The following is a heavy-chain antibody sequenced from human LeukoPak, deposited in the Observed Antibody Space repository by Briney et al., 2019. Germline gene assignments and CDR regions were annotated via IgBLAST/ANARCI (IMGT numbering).Heavy chain of an antibody. CDR1: GFTFSSYG. CDR3: ARNRLLWFGELYPYHDAFDI. CDR2: IWYDGSNK. Sequence: GGSLRLSCAASGFTFSSYGMHWVRQAPGKGLEWVAVIWYDGSNKYYADSVKGRFTISRDNAKNSLYLQMNSLRAEDTAVYYCARNRLLWFGELYPYHDAFDIWGQGTMVTVSS. V-gene: IGHV3-33*01. J-gene: IGHJ3*02. D-gene: IGHD3-10*01.